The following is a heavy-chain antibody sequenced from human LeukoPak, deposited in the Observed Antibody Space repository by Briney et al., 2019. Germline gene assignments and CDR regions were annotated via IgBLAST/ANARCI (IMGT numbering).Heavy chain of an antibody. CDR1: GFAFNTFG. CDR3: AKDRIVGATRFLDF. D-gene: IGHD1-26*01. V-gene: IGHV3-30*18. Sequence: HPGGSLRLSCAASGFAFNTFGMHWVRQAPGKGLEWVATTSFDGSNTYFSDSVRGRFTTPRDNSRNTLFLQMSSLSAEDTAVYYCAKDRIVGATRFLDFWGQGTLVTVSS. CDR2: TSFDGSNT. J-gene: IGHJ4*02.